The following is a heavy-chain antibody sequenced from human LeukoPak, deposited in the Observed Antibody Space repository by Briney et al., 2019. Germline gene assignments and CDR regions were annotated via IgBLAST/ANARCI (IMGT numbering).Heavy chain of an antibody. D-gene: IGHD1-26*01. V-gene: IGHV3-53*01. CDR1: GFSVSGKF. CDR3: AKDRTVGASYWYFDL. J-gene: IGHJ2*01. Sequence: GGSLRLSCAASGFSVSGKFMSWVRQAPGKGLEWVSIIHYDGKIRYAGSVGGRYTIYRDDSENTLFLQMNSLRVDDTAVYYCAKDRTVGASYWYFDLWGRGTLVTVSS. CDR2: IHYDGKI.